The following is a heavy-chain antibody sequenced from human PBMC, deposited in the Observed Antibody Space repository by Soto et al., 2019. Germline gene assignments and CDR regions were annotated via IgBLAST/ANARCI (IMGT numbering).Heavy chain of an antibody. J-gene: IGHJ4*02. CDR2: ISGSGGST. V-gene: IGHV3-23*01. D-gene: IGHD3-22*01. CDR1: GFTFSNYA. CDR3: AKRHDYDTSGYPLES. Sequence: GGSLRLSCAASGFTFSNYAMSWVRQAPGKGLEWVSAISGSGGSTYYADSVKGRFTISRDNSKNTLYLQMNSLRAGDTAVYYCAKRHDYDTSGYPLESWGQGTLVTVSS.